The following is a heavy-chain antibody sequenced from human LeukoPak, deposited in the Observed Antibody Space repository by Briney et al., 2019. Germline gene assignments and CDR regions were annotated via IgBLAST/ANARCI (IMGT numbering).Heavy chain of an antibody. CDR1: GFSVSTNY. V-gene: IGHV3-53*01. D-gene: IGHD1-7*01. Sequence: GGSLRLSCAASGFSVSTNYMSWVRQAPGKGLEWVSFIYSGGRTDYADSVKGRFTISRDNSKNTLYLQMNSLRAEDTAVYYCAKRRGLELLYYYYMDVWGKGTTVTVSS. CDR2: IYSGGRT. J-gene: IGHJ6*03. CDR3: AKRRGLELLYYYYMDV.